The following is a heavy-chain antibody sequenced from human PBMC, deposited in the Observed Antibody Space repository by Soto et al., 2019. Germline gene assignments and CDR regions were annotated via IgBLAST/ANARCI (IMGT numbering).Heavy chain of an antibody. J-gene: IGHJ3*02. CDR1: GGSISSSSYY. CDR3: ATLNAFDI. CDR2: IYYSGST. V-gene: IGHV4-39*01. Sequence: PSETLSLTCTVSGGSISSSSYYWGWIRQPPGKGLEWIGSIYYSGSTYYNPSLKSRVTISVDTSKNQFSLKLSSVTAADTALYYCATLNAFDIWGKGTMVTVAS.